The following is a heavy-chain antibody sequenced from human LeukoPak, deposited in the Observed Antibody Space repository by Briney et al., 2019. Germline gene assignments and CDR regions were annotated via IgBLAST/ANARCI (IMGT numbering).Heavy chain of an antibody. J-gene: IGHJ1*01. D-gene: IGHD3-10*01. CDR2: ISHSGST. V-gene: IGHV4-59*01. CDR3: AAQYYYGSGSYYDAEYFQR. CDR1: GTSISSYY. Sequence: SETLSLTCTVTGTSISSYYWTWIRQPPGKGLEWIGYISHSGSTTYNPSLKSRVTISVDTSKNQFSLKLISVTAADTAVYYSAAQYYYGSGSYYDAEYFQRWGQGTLVTVSS.